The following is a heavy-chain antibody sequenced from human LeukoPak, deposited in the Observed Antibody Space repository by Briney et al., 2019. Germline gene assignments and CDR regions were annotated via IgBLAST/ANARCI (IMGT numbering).Heavy chain of an antibody. J-gene: IGHJ4*02. CDR3: ARGSPDSSSSVDFDY. V-gene: IGHV3-23*01. D-gene: IGHD6-6*01. Sequence: GGSLRLSCIASGFTLSSYEMSWIRQAPGKGLEWVSSVDYSGGDTHYADSVMGRFTISRGNSKNTLYLQLNSLSADDTAVYYCARGSPDSSSSVDFDYWGQGTLVTVSS. CDR2: VDYSGGDT. CDR1: GFTLSSYE.